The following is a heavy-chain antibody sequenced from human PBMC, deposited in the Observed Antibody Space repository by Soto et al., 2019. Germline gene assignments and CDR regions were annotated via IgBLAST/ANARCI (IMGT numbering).Heavy chain of an antibody. D-gene: IGHD6-13*01. Sequence: PGGSLRLSCAASGFTFSTYAMNWVRQAPGKGLEWVSYISGSSGGSTYYADSVKGRFTISRDNSKNTLFLQMNSLRVEDTAVYYCAKVSWFPGRDRPLFWGQGSLVTVSS. CDR3: AKVSWFPGRDRPLF. CDR2: ISGSSGGST. CDR1: GFTFSTYA. J-gene: IGHJ4*02. V-gene: IGHV3-23*01.